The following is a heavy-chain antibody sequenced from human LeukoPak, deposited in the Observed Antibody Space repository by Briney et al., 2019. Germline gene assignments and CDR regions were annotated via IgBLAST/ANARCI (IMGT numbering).Heavy chain of an antibody. CDR3: ARDLGGNPGDF. CDR2: ISSYNGHT. D-gene: IGHD1-14*01. CDR1: GYTFVNYG. Sequence: GASVKVSCKASGYTFVNYGVSWVRQAPGQGLEWMGFISSYNGHTNYAQRFQGRVTMTTETSTATVYMELRSLRSDDTAVYYCARDLGGNPGDFWGQGTLVTVSS. V-gene: IGHV1-18*01. J-gene: IGHJ4*02.